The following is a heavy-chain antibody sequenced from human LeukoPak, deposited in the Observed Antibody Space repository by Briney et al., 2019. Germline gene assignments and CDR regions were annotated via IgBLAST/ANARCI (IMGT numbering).Heavy chain of an antibody. J-gene: IGHJ4*02. CDR3: AKDGGSSSPGYFDY. Sequence: PGGSLRLSCAASGLTFSSYTMSWVRQAPRKGLEWVSSISSGGTYISYADSLKGRFTISRDNSKNTLYLQMNSLRAEDTAVYYCAKDGGSSSPGYFDYWGQGTLVTVSS. CDR1: GLTFSSYT. D-gene: IGHD6-6*01. CDR2: ISSGGTYI. V-gene: IGHV3-21*01.